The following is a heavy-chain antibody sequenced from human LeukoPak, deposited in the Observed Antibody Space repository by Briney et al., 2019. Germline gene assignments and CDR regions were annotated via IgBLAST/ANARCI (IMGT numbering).Heavy chain of an antibody. CDR2: IYHSGST. J-gene: IGHJ3*02. CDR1: GGSISSSNW. V-gene: IGHV4-4*02. D-gene: IGHD2-15*01. Sequence: SGTLSLTCAVSGGSISSSNWWSWVRQPPGKGLEWIGEIYHSGSTNYNPSLKSRVTISVDKSKNQFSLKLSSVTAADTAVYYCARGGTYCSGGSCYPLDAFDIWGQGTMVTVSS. CDR3: ARGGTYCSGGSCYPLDAFDI.